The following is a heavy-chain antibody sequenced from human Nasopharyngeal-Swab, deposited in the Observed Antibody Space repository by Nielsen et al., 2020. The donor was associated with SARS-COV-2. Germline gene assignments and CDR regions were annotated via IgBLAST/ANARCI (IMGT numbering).Heavy chain of an antibody. CDR2: ITGSGGST. Sequence: GESLKISCATSGFTFNNYAMSWVRQAPGKGLECVSVITGSGGSTYYGDSVNGRFTVSRDNSKNTLYLQMNDLRAEDTAVYYCAKNDHISVPGTPYDSWGQGARVTVSS. CDR1: GFTFNNYA. V-gene: IGHV3-23*01. D-gene: IGHD6-19*01. J-gene: IGHJ4*02. CDR3: AKNDHISVPGTPYDS.